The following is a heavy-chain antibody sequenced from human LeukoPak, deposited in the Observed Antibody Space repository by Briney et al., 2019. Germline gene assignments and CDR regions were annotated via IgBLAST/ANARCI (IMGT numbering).Heavy chain of an antibody. CDR2: INPSGGST. Sequence: GASVKVSCKASGYTFTSYYMHWVRQAPGQGLEWMGIINPSGGSTSYAQKFQGRVTMTRDTSTNTVYMELSSLRSEDTAVYYCATDTHTYYDFWSGYYPLDYWGQGTLVTVSS. CDR3: ATDTHTYYDFWSGYYPLDY. V-gene: IGHV1-46*01. J-gene: IGHJ4*02. D-gene: IGHD3-3*01. CDR1: GYTFTSYY.